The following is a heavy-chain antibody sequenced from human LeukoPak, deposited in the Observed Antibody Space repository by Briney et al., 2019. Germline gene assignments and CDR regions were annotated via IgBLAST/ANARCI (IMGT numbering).Heavy chain of an antibody. CDR1: GYTFTGYY. V-gene: IGHV1-2*02. CDR2: INAKSGAT. CDR3: ARVMHAASPGIIGPDDPFEI. Sequence: ASVTVSCKGSGYTFTGYYMHWVRQAPGQGLEWMGWINAKSGATNFEQKFQGGVTMTRDTSISTAYMELSRLRSDDTAVYFCARVMHAASPGIIGPDDPFEIWGQGTMVTVSA. J-gene: IGHJ3*02. D-gene: IGHD6-13*01.